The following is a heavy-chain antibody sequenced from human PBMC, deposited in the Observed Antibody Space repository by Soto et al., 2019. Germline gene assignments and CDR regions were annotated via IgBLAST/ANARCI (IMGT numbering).Heavy chain of an antibody. CDR1: GGTFSSYT. V-gene: IGHV1-69*02. CDR2: IIPILGIA. Sequence: ASVKVSCKASGGTFSSYTISWVRQAPGQGLEWMGRIIPILGIANYAQKFQGRVTITADKSTSTAYMELSSLRSEDTAVYYCARGPPDYYYGMDVWGQGTTVTVSS. J-gene: IGHJ6*02. CDR3: ARGPPDYYYGMDV.